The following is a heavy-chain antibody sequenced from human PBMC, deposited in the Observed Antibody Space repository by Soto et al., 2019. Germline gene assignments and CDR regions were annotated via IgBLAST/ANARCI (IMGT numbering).Heavy chain of an antibody. V-gene: IGHV4-34*01. CDR1: GGSFSSHN. CDR3: ARFLGRSSSSTEY. J-gene: IGHJ4*02. D-gene: IGHD6-6*01. Sequence: PSETLSLTCARSGGSFSSHNWTSIRHPPGKGLEWIGEINPSGSANYNPSLKSRVTISVDTSKNQFSLNLSSVTAADTAVYYCARFLGRSSSSTEYWGQGTLVTVS. CDR2: INPSGSA.